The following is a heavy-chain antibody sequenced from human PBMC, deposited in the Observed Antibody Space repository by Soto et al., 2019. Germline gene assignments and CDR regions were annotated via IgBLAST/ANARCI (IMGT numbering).Heavy chain of an antibody. CDR2: VSASGLNT. V-gene: IGHV3-23*01. J-gene: IGHJ4*02. CDR1: GFTFSTYA. D-gene: IGHD1-1*01. Sequence: GGSLRLSCAASGFTFSTYAMAWVRQAPGKGLEWVSGVSASGLNTDYADPVKGRFYISRDNSKNTVSLHMNSLRAEDTALYYCPKDRPRRTSGSCFDNWGQGTPVTVSS. CDR3: PKDRPRRTSGSCFDN.